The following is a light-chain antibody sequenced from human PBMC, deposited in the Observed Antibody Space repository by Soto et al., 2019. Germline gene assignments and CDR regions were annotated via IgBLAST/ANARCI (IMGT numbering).Light chain of an antibody. Sequence: QSALTQPRSVSGSAGQSVTISCTGTSSDVGGYNYVSWYQQHPGKAPKLMIYDVSKRPSGVPDRFSGSKSGNTASLAISGLQAEDEADYYCCSYAGSYTDSVFGTVTKVTVV. V-gene: IGLV2-11*01. J-gene: IGLJ1*01. CDR2: DVS. CDR1: SSDVGGYNY. CDR3: CSYAGSYTDSV.